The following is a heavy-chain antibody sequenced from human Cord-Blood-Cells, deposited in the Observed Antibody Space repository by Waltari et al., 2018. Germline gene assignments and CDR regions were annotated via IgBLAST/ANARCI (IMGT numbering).Heavy chain of an antibody. J-gene: IGHJ4*02. Sequence: QVQLVESGGGVVQPGRSLSLSCAASGFTFSSYAMHWVRQAPGKGLEWVAVISYDGSNKYYADSVKGRFTISRDNSKNTLYLQMNSMRAEDTAVYYCARESVDYWGQGTLVTVSS. CDR2: ISYDGSNK. CDR1: GFTFSSYA. CDR3: ARESVDY. V-gene: IGHV3-30-3*01.